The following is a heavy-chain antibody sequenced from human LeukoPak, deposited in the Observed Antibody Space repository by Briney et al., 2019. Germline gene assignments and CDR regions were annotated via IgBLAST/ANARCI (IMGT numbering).Heavy chain of an antibody. CDR2: MYYTGTT. J-gene: IGHJ4*02. Sequence: SETLSLTCTVSGGSISSSTYYWGWIRQPPGKGLEWIGAMYYTGTTYYNPSLRSRVTISVDTSKNQFSLKLSSVTAAGTALYYCASAPRQGSIGSLDYWGQGTLVTVSS. V-gene: IGHV4-39*01. D-gene: IGHD3-10*01. CDR3: ASAPRQGSIGSLDY. CDR1: GGSISSSTYY.